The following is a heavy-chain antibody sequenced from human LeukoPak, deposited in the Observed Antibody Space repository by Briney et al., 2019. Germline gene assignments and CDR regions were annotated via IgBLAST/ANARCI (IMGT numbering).Heavy chain of an antibody. D-gene: IGHD2-21*02. CDR2: INPRGGST. Sequence: ASVKVSCKASGYTFTSYYMHWVRQAPGQGLEWMGIINPRGGSTTYAQRFQGRVTMTRDLSTSTVYMELSSLRSEDTAVYYCARDFGCGGDCGVDYWGQGTLVTVSS. J-gene: IGHJ4*02. CDR1: GYTFTSYY. V-gene: IGHV1-46*01. CDR3: ARDFGCGGDCGVDY.